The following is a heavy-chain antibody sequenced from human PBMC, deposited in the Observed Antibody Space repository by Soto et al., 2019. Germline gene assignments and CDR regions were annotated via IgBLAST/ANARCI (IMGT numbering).Heavy chain of an antibody. J-gene: IGHJ6*02. V-gene: IGHV3-30*18. CDR2: ISDDGTNK. CDR3: AKEGGCRTERPLYYSGMDV. Sequence: QVQLVESGGGVVQPGRSLRLSCAASGFTLSKYGMHWVRQAPGKGLEWVAVISDDGTNKYYADYVKGRLTISRDNSKNTRYLQMNSPRLEDTAVYYCAKEGGCRTERPLYYSGMDVWGQGTTVTVSS. D-gene: IGHD6-25*01. CDR1: GFTLSKYG.